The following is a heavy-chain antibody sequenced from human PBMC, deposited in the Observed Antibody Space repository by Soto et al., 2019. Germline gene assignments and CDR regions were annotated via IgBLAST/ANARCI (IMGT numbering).Heavy chain of an antibody. CDR2: ISYDGNNK. Sequence: GSLRLSCAASGFTFSTYGMHWVRQAPGKGLEWVAVISYDGNNKYYADSVKGRFTISRDNSKNTLYLQMSSLRAEDTAVYYCAKSVYNWNDGFFDYWGQGTLVTVSS. D-gene: IGHD1-1*01. V-gene: IGHV3-30*18. J-gene: IGHJ4*02. CDR1: GFTFSTYG. CDR3: AKSVYNWNDGFFDY.